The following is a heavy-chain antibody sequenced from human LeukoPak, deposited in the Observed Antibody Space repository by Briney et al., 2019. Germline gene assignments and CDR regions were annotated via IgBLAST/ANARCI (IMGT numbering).Heavy chain of an antibody. J-gene: IGHJ4*02. CDR1: GFTFSDYY. Sequence: GGSLRLSCAASGFTFSDYYMSWIRQAPGKGLEWVSYISSSGSTIYYADSVKGRFTISRDNAKNSLYLQMNSLRAEDTAVYYCARSVEYYYDSSGLKDWGQGTLVTVSS. CDR3: ARSVEYYYDSSGLKD. CDR2: ISSSGSTI. V-gene: IGHV3-11*01. D-gene: IGHD3-22*01.